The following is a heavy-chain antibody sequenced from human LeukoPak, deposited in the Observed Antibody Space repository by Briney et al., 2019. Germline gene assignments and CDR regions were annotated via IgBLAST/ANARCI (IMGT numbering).Heavy chain of an antibody. CDR3: AKDLHEYGDYVVSAFDI. Sequence: GGSLRLSCAASGFTFNDYAMYWVRQAPGKGLEWVTLISYDGYDKSYADSVRGRFTISRDNSKNTLYLQMNSLRAEDTAVYYCAKDLHEYGDYVVSAFDIWGQGTMVTVSS. J-gene: IGHJ3*02. V-gene: IGHV3-30-3*01. CDR1: GFTFNDYA. D-gene: IGHD4-17*01. CDR2: ISYDGYDK.